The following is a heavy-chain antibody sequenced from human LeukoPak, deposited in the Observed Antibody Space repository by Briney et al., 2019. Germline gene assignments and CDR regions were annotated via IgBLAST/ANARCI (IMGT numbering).Heavy chain of an antibody. CDR3: ASAYSISWHY. V-gene: IGHV3-30*03. CDR1: GFTVSSNY. D-gene: IGHD6-13*01. Sequence: PGGFLRLSCAASGFTVSSNYMSWVRQAPGKGLEWVAGLSSDGSKKYYADSVKGRFTISRDNSKNALFLQTNSLKSEDTAVYYCASAYSISWHYCGHGTLVTVSS. J-gene: IGHJ4*01. CDR2: LSSDGSKK.